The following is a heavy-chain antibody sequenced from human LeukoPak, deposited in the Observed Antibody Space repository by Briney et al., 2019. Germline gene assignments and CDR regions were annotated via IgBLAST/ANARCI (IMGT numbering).Heavy chain of an antibody. CDR1: GGSISSYH. CDR3: AREWHHVFDY. J-gene: IGHJ4*02. CDR2: IYYSGST. D-gene: IGHD5-12*01. Sequence: KPSETLSLTCTVSGGSISSYHWSWIRQPPGKGLEWIGYIYYSGSTNYNPSLKSRVTISIDTSKNQISLKLRSVTAADTAVYYCAREWHHVFDYWGQGNLVTVSS. V-gene: IGHV4-59*12.